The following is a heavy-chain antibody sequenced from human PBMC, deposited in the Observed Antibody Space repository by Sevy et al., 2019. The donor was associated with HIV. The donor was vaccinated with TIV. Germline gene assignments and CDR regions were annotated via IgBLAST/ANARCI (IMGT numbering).Heavy chain of an antibody. CDR1: GFTVSSNY. CDR2: IYSGGST. J-gene: IGHJ6*03. D-gene: IGHD2-2*01. CDR3: ARIHRTSSTGYYYYMDV. Sequence: GGSLRLSCAASGFTVSSNYMSWVRQAPGKGLEWVSVIYSGGSTYYADSVKGRFTISRDNSKNTLYLQMNSLRAEDTGVYYCARIHRTSSTGYYYYMDVWGKGTTVTVSS. V-gene: IGHV3-53*01.